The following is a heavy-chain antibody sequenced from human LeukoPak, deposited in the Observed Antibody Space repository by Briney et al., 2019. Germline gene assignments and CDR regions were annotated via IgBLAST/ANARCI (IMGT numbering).Heavy chain of an antibody. D-gene: IGHD1-14*01. CDR3: AREGTAGTNLNWFDP. J-gene: IGHJ5*02. Sequence: SETLSLSCTVSGGSISSYYWSWLRQPPGKGLEWTGYTSYSGSTNFNPSLKSRVTISVDTSKNQFSLKLSSVTAADTAVYYCAREGTAGTNLNWFDPWGQGTLVTVSS. CDR1: GGSISSYY. V-gene: IGHV4-59*01. CDR2: TSYSGST.